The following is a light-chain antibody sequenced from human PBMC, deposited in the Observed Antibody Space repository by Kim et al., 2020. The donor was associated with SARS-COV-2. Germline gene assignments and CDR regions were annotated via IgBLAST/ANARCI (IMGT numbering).Light chain of an antibody. Sequence: AIQMTQSPSSLSASVGDRVTITCRASQGIRNDLGWYQQKPGRAPNLLIYATSTLQSGVPSRFSGSGSGTDFTLTISSLQPEDVATYYCLQDYDYPLIVGGGTKVDIK. CDR1: QGIRND. CDR3: LQDYDYPLI. V-gene: IGKV1-6*01. CDR2: ATS. J-gene: IGKJ4*01.